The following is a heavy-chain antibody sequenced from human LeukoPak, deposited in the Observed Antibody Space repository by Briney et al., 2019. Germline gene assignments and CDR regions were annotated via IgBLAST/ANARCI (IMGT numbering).Heavy chain of an antibody. V-gene: IGHV3-21*04. D-gene: IGHD1-14*01. CDR3: AKLGPSGGYYFDY. CDR1: GFTFSNYS. J-gene: IGHJ4*02. CDR2: ISSSSSYI. Sequence: PGGSLRLSCAASGFTFSNYSMNWVRQAPGNGLELVSSISSSSSYIYYTDSVKGRFTISRDNAKNSLYLQMNSLRAEDTAVYYCAKLGPSGGYYFDYWGQGTPVTVSS.